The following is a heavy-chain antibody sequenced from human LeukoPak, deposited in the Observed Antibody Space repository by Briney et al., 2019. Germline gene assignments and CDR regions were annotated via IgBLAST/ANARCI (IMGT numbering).Heavy chain of an antibody. Sequence: ASVKVSCKASGGTFISYAISWVRQAPGQGLEWMGGIIPIFGTANYAQKFQGRVTITADESTSTAYMELSSLRSEDTAVYYCARQLRYFDWLFGGEYYFDYWGQGTLVTVSS. CDR3: ARQLRYFDWLFGGEYYFDY. D-gene: IGHD3-9*01. CDR2: IIPIFGTA. J-gene: IGHJ4*02. CDR1: GGTFISYA. V-gene: IGHV1-69*13.